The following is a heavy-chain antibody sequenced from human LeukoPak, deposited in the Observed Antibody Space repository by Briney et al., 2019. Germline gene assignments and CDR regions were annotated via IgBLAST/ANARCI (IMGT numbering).Heavy chain of an antibody. CDR2: FIPIFGTA. V-gene: IGHV1-69*05. D-gene: IGHD3-3*01. J-gene: IGHJ6*03. CDR3: ARVCYDFWSGPSGPGEYYYFYMDV. CDR1: GRTFSSYA. Sequence: SVKLSCNACGRTFSSYAISWVRQAPGQGLEWMGGFIPIFGTANYAQKFQGRVTITTDESTSTAYMELSSLRSKDTAVYYCARVCYDFWSGPSGPGEYYYFYMDVWGKGTRVSVSS.